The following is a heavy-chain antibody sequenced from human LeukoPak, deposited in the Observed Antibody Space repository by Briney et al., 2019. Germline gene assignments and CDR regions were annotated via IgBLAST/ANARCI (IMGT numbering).Heavy chain of an antibody. CDR1: GGSISSSSYY. CDR3: ARGEVVRGVYYYYGMDV. CDR2: IYYSGST. V-gene: IGHV4-39*07. D-gene: IGHD3-10*01. J-gene: IGHJ6*02. Sequence: SETLSLTCTVSGGSISSSSYYWGWIRQPPGKGLEWIGSIYYSGSTYYNPSLKSRVTISVDTSKNQFSLKLNSVTAADTAVYCCARGEVVRGVYYYYGMDVWGQGTTVTVSS.